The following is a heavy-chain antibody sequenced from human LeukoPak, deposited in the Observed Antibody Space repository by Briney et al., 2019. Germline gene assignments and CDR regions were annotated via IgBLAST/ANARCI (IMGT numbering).Heavy chain of an antibody. V-gene: IGHV3-30-3*01. CDR3: ARGERWLQFTTYYFDY. CDR1: GFTFSSYA. J-gene: IGHJ4*02. CDR2: ISYDGSNK. D-gene: IGHD5-24*01. Sequence: GRSLRLSCAASGFTFSSYAMHWVRQAPGKGLEWVAVISYDGSNKYYADSVKGRFTISRDNSKDTLYLQMNSLRAEDTAVYYCARGERWLQFTTYYFDYWGQGTLVTVSS.